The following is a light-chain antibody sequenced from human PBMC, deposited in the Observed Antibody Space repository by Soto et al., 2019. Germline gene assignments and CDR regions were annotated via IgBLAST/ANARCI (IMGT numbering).Light chain of an antibody. Sequence: DIQLAQSPSSLSASVGDRLTITCRASQSTSTYLYWYQQKSGQAPKSLIFAASSLQRVVPSRFSASGSGTDFTLTITSLQPEDFATYYCQQSFTTPRTFGQGTQVEIK. J-gene: IGKJ1*01. V-gene: IGKV1-39*01. CDR1: QSTSTY. CDR2: AAS. CDR3: QQSFTTPRT.